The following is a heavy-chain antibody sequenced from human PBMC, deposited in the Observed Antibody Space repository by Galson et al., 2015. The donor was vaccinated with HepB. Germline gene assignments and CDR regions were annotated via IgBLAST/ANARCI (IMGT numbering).Heavy chain of an antibody. CDR3: ARDRREYSSSWIDY. V-gene: IGHV3-66*01. CDR1: GFTVSSNY. D-gene: IGHD6-13*01. J-gene: IGHJ4*02. Sequence: LRLSCAASGFTVSSNYMSWVRQAPGKGLEWVSVIYSGGSTYYADSVKGRFTISRDNSKNTLYLQMNSLRAEDTAVYYCARDRREYSSSWIDYWGQGTLVTVSS. CDR2: IYSGGST.